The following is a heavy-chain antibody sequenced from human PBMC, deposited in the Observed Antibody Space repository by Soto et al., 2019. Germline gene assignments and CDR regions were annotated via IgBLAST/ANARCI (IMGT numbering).Heavy chain of an antibody. D-gene: IGHD3-10*01. Sequence: PSQTLSLTCAISGDSVSSNSAAWNWIRQSPSRGLEWLGRTYYRSKWYNDYAVSVKSRITINPDTSKNQFSLQLNSVTPEDTAVYYCARVYHYGSGSYYKPRGYYYYDMDVWGKGTTVTVSS. CDR3: ARVYHYGSGSYYKPRGYYYYDMDV. CDR2: TYYRSKWYN. V-gene: IGHV6-1*01. J-gene: IGHJ6*03. CDR1: GDSVSSNSAA.